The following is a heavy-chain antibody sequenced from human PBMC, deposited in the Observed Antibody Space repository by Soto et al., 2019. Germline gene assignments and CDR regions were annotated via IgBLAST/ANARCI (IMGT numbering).Heavy chain of an antibody. CDR2: ISGSGGST. D-gene: IGHD3-16*02. CDR3: AKDSPGPFYDYIWGSYRED. Sequence: EVQLLESGGGLVQPGGSLRLSCAASGFTFSSYAMSWVRQAPGKGLEWVSAISGSGGSTYYADSVKGRFTISRDNSKNTLYLQMNSLRAEDTAVYYCAKDSPGPFYDYIWGSYREDWGQGTLVTVSS. J-gene: IGHJ4*02. V-gene: IGHV3-23*01. CDR1: GFTFSSYA.